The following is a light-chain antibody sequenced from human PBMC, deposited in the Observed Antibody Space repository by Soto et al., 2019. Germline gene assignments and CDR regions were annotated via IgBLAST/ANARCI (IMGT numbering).Light chain of an antibody. CDR2: EVN. V-gene: IGLV2-8*01. Sequence: LTQPPSVSGSPGQSVTISCTGTSSDVGFFNYVSWYQHHPGKVPKFLIYEVNKRPSGVPDRFSGSKSGNTASLTVSGLQPEDEAEYFCSSFVDGTSYVFGTGTKVTVL. CDR1: SSDVGFFNY. CDR3: SSFVDGTSYV. J-gene: IGLJ1*01.